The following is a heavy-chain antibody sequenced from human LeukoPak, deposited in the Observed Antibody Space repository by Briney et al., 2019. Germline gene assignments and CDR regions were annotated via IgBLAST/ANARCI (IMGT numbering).Heavy chain of an antibody. CDR2: IYTSGST. V-gene: IGHV4-4*07. J-gene: IGHJ4*02. CDR1: GGSLSSYY. D-gene: IGHD6-6*01. CDR3: RLVPSEFPDY. Sequence: SETLSLTCTVSGGSLSSYYWSWIRQPAGKGLEWIGRIYTSGSTNYNPSLKSRVTMSVDTSKNQFSLKLSSVTAADTAVYYCRLVPSEFPDYWGQGTLVTVSS.